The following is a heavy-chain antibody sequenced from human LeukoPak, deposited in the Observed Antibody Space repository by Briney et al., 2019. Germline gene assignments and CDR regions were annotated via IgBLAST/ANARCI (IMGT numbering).Heavy chain of an antibody. D-gene: IGHD3-10*01. CDR1: GFTVSSNY. CDR2: IYSGGRT. V-gene: IGHV3-53*01. J-gene: IGHJ4*02. CDR3: VGSSVLDY. Sequence: PGGSLTLSCVASGFTVSSNYMSWVRQAPGKGLEWVSVIYSGGRTYYADSVKGRFTISRDNSKNTMYLQMNRLRAEDTAVYYCVGSSVLDYWGQGTLVTVSS.